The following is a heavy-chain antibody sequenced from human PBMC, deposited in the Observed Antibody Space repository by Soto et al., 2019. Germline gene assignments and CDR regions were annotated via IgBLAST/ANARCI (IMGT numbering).Heavy chain of an antibody. CDR3: ARNLYNTGSSDH. J-gene: IGHJ4*02. D-gene: IGHD1-20*01. Sequence: QVQLVQSGAEVKKPGASVKVSCKASGYTFTSYDINWVRQAPGQGLEWVGWMTPNSGDTGYAQTFQGRVTLTRDTTRSTAYMDLSRLTSEDSAVYYGARNLYNTGSSDHWGQGTLVTVSS. CDR1: GYTFTSYD. CDR2: MTPNSGDT. V-gene: IGHV1-8*02.